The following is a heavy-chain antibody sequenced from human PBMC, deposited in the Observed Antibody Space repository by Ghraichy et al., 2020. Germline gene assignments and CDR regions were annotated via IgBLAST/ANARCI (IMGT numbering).Heavy chain of an antibody. J-gene: IGHJ4*02. V-gene: IGHV3-23*01. D-gene: IGHD6-13*01. CDR2: ISAGSVTT. Sequence: GESLNISCEVSGFIFSTYAMSWVRQAPGEGPEWVSIISAGSVTTHYARSVKGRFTISRDNSRDTLYLQMNRLRADDTAVYYCAREPSGSGSSWYGVDSWGQGTLVTVAS. CDR1: GFIFSTYA. CDR3: AREPSGSGSSWYGVDS.